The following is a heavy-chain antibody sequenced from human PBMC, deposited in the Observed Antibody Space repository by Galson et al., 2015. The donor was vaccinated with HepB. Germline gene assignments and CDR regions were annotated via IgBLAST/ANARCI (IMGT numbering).Heavy chain of an antibody. CDR3: ARRDLGDPLDY. Sequence: DAVKGRFTISRDNAKNSLYLQMNSLRVEDTALYHCARRDLGDPLDYWGQGTLVTVSS. J-gene: IGHJ4*02. V-gene: IGHV3-20*01. D-gene: IGHD3-16*01.